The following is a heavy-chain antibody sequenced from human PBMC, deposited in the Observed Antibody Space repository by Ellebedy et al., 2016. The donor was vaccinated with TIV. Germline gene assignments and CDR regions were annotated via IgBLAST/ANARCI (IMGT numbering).Heavy chain of an antibody. D-gene: IGHD7-27*01. V-gene: IGHV3-48*02. CDR3: ARDMAWGNERVNDALDI. J-gene: IGHJ3*02. CDR2: ISHSCLTI. CDR1: GFTFTSYS. Sequence: GGSLRLSCAASGFTFTSYSMNWVRQAPGKGLEWVAYISHSCLTIYYADSVKGRFTVSRDNAKNSLYLQMSRLRDDDTAIYFCARDMAWGNERVNDALDIWGQGTMVTVSP.